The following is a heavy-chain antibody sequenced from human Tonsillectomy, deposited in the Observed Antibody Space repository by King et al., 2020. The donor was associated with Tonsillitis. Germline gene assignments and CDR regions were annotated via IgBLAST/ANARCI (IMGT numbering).Heavy chain of an antibody. J-gene: IGHJ4*02. CDR2: INAGNGDT. D-gene: IGHD2/OR15-2a*01. CDR3: ARNIVLTIRLDY. V-gene: IGHV1-3*01. Sequence: GQLVQSGAEVKKPGASVKVSCKASGYTFTNYAIHWVRQAPGQRLEWMGWINAGNGDTQYSQNFQDSVIITRDTSASTAYMELSSLRSEDTAVYYCARNIVLTIRLDYWGQGTLVTVSS. CDR1: GYTFTNYA.